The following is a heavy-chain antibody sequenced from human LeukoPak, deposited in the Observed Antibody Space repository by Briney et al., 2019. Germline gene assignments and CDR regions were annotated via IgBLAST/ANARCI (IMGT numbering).Heavy chain of an antibody. CDR3: ARVGEVYQLLLGSFDY. CDR2: IIPIFGTA. V-gene: IGHV1-69*01. D-gene: IGHD2-2*01. J-gene: IGHJ4*02. Sequence: GASVKVSCKASGGTFSSYAISWVRQAPGRGLEWMGGIIPIFGTANYAQKFQGRVTITADESTSTAYMELSSLRSEDTAVYYCARVGEVYQLLLGSFDYWGQGTLVTVSS. CDR1: GGTFSSYA.